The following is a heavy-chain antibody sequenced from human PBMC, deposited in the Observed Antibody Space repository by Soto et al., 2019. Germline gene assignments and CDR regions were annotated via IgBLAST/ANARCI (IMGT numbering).Heavy chain of an antibody. CDR1: GGSFSGYY. V-gene: IGHV4-34*01. J-gene: IGHJ6*03. Sequence: SETLSLTCAVYGGSFSGYYWSWIRQPPGKGLEWIGEINHSGSTNYNPSLKSRVTISVDTSKNQFSLKLSSVTAAATVVYSWARGFMPTERTPGSVPSYMAVGGKGPTATVS. D-gene: IGHD1-1*01. CDR2: INHSGST. CDR3: ARGFMPTERTPGSVPSYMAV.